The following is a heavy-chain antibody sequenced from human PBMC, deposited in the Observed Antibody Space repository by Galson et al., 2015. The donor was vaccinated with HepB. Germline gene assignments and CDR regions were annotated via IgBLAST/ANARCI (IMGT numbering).Heavy chain of an antibody. CDR2: ISHDGNNQ. D-gene: IGHD5-18*01. Sequence: SLRLSCAASGFTFSNYAMHWVRQAPGKGLDWVAVISHDGNNQYYVDSVRGRFTISRDNSKNTLYLQMNSLRAEDTAVYYCATQGYKYGCWGQGTLVTVSS. J-gene: IGHJ4*02. CDR1: GFTFSNYA. V-gene: IGHV3-30*04. CDR3: ATQGYKYGC.